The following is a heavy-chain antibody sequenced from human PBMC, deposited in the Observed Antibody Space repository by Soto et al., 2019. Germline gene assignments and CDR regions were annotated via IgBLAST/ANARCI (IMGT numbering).Heavy chain of an antibody. J-gene: IGHJ6*02. V-gene: IGHV3-30*18. Sequence: QVQLVESGGGVVQPGRSLRLSCAASGFTFSSYGMHWVRQAPGKGLEWVAVISYDGSNKYYADSVKGRFTISRDNSKNTLYLQMNSLRAEDTAVYYCAKATTGYCSSTSCYSSPYGMDVWGQGTTVTVSS. CDR2: ISYDGSNK. D-gene: IGHD2-2*02. CDR1: GFTFSSYG. CDR3: AKATTGYCSSTSCYSSPYGMDV.